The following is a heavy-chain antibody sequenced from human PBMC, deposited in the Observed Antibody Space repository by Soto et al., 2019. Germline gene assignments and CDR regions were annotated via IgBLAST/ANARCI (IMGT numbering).Heavy chain of an antibody. CDR2: IIPILGIA. J-gene: IGHJ3*02. V-gene: IGHV1-69*02. D-gene: IGHD1-1*01. Sequence: SVKVSCKASGGTFSSYTISWVRQAPGQGLEWMGRIIPILGIANYAQKFQGRVTITADKSTSTAYMELSSLRSEDTAVYYCATIASTTGTGRAFDIWGQGSMVTVSS. CDR1: GGTFSSYT. CDR3: ATIASTTGTGRAFDI.